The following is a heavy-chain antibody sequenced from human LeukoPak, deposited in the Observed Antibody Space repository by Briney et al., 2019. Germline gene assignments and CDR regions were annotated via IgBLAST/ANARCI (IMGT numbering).Heavy chain of an antibody. J-gene: IGHJ3*02. D-gene: IGHD1-7*01. CDR1: GGTISSGSYY. CDR3: ARSSDNWNYRSSAFDI. V-gene: IGHV4-61*10. Sequence: SETLSLTCTVSGGTISSGSYYWSWIRQPAGKGLEWIGRIYNSGNTNYNPSLKSRVTISVDTSKNQFSLKLSSVTAADTAVYYCARSSDNWNYRSSAFDIWGQGTMVTVSS. CDR2: IYNSGNT.